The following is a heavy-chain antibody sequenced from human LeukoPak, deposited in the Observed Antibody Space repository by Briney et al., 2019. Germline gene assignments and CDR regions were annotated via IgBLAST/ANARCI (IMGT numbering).Heavy chain of an antibody. CDR1: GGSISPYY. D-gene: IGHD2-21*02. CDR2: IYYSGST. CDR3: ARGKTMVYCGGDCYRFDN. Sequence: SSETLSLTCTVSGGSISPYYWSWIRQPPGQGLEWIGYIYYSGSTNYNPSLKSRVTISVDTSKDQFSLKLSSVTAADTAVYYCARGKTMVYCGGDCYRFDNWGQGTLVTVSS. J-gene: IGHJ4*02. V-gene: IGHV4-59*01.